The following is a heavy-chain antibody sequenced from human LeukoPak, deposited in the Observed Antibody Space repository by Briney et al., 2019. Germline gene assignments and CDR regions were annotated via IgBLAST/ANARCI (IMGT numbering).Heavy chain of an antibody. CDR2: INTDGSIT. Sequence: PGGSLRLSCAASGFTFNTYLMHWVRQATGKGLVWVSRINTDGSITTYADSVKGRFTISRDNAKNTLYLQMNSLRDEDTAVYYCASLGTLVPWGQGTLVTVSS. J-gene: IGHJ5*02. CDR1: GFTFNTYL. CDR3: ASLGTLVP. D-gene: IGHD3-9*01. V-gene: IGHV3-74*03.